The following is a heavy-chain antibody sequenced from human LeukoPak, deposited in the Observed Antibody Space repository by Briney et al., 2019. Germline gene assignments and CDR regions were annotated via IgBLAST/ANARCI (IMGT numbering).Heavy chain of an antibody. CDR3: ARELLWFGESAYGMDV. J-gene: IGHJ6*02. CDR2: INPNSGGT. Sequence: GASVRVSCKASGYTFTCYYMHWVRQAPGQGREGMGWINPNSGGTNYVQKFQGRVTMTRDTSISTAYMELSRLRSDDTAVYYCARELLWFGESAYGMDVWGQGTTVTVSS. D-gene: IGHD3-10*01. CDR1: GYTFTCYY. V-gene: IGHV1-2*02.